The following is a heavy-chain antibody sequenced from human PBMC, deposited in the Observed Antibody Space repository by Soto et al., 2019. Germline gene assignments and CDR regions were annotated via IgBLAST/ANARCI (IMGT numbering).Heavy chain of an antibody. CDR2: INDIGQT. CDR3: ARIGHGTTGTTF. J-gene: IGHJ4*02. CDR1: GGSLRSSTSY. Sequence: QFQLQESGPGLVKPSETLSLTCAVSGGSLRSSTSYWGWICQPPGKGLEWIGSINDIGQTFYTTSLRSRVTISADTSKSQFSLKVNSVTATDTAVYYCARIGHGTTGTTFWGQGILVVVSS. D-gene: IGHD1-1*01. V-gene: IGHV4-39*01.